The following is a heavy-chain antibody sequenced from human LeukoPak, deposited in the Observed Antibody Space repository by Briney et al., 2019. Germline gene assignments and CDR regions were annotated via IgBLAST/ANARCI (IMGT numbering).Heavy chain of an antibody. CDR1: GFTFSSYE. CDR2: ISSSGSTI. D-gene: IGHD2-15*01. CDR3: ARGMVVGGSGAFDY. Sequence: PGGSLRLSCAASGFTFSSYEMNWVRQAPGKGLEWVSYISSSGSTIYYADSVKGRFTISRDNAKNSLYLQMNSLRAEDTALYYCARGMVVGGSGAFDYWGQGTLVTVSS. V-gene: IGHV3-48*03. J-gene: IGHJ4*02.